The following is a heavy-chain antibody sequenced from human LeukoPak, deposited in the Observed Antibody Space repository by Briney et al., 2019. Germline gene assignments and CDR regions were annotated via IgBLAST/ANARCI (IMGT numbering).Heavy chain of an antibody. V-gene: IGHV3-23*01. D-gene: IGHD5-18*01. CDR3: AKRIQSAMAMGY. CDR2: ISGSGGST. Sequence: GGSLRLSCAASDFTVSNMYMTWVRQAPGKGLEWVSDISGSGGSTYYADSVKGRFTISRDNSKNTMYLQMNSLRAEDTAVYYCAKRIQSAMAMGYWGQGTLVTVSS. J-gene: IGHJ4*02. CDR1: DFTVSNMY.